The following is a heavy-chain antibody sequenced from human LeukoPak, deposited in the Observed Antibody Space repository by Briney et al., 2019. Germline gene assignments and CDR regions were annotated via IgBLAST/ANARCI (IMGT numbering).Heavy chain of an antibody. V-gene: IGHV4-34*01. D-gene: IGHD3-22*01. CDR3: ARGRHYYDSSGYYLFALWFDP. J-gene: IGHJ5*02. CDR2: INHSGST. Sequence: SETLSLTCAVYGGSFSGYYWSWIRQPPGKGLEWIGEINHSGSTNYNPSLKSRVTIPVDTSKNQFSLKLSSVTAADTAVYYCARGRHYYDSSGYYLFALWFDPWGQGTLVTVSS. CDR1: GGSFSGYY.